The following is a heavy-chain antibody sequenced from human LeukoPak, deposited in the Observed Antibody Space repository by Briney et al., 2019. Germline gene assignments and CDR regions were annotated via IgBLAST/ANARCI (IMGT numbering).Heavy chain of an antibody. CDR2: IYYSGST. J-gene: IGHJ4*02. D-gene: IGHD2-2*01. V-gene: IGHV4-39*01. CDR3: ARGVPGYYFDY. Sequence: KSSETLSLTCTVSGGSISSSSYYWGWIRQPPGKGLEWIGSIYYSGSTYYNPSLKSRVTISVDTSKNQFSLKLSSATAADTAVYYCARGVPGYYFDYWGQGTLVTVSS. CDR1: GGSISSSSYY.